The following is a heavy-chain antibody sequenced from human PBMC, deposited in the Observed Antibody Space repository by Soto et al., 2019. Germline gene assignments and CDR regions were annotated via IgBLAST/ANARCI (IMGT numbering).Heavy chain of an antibody. CDR1: GDSVSSNSAA. V-gene: IGHV6-1*01. D-gene: IGHD5-12*01. CDR2: TYYRSKWYN. J-gene: IGHJ6*03. CDR3: ARDGGRYSGYDRDYYYYYMDV. Sequence: SQTLSLTCAISGDSVSSNSAAWNCIRQSPSRGLEWLGRTYYRSKWYNDYAVSVKSRITINPDTSKNQFSLQLNSVTPEDTAVYYCARDGGRYSGYDRDYYYYYMDVWGKGTTVTVSS.